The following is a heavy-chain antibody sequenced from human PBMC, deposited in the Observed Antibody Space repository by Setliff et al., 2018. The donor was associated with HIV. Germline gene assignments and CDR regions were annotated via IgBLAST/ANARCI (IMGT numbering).Heavy chain of an antibody. CDR2: IYYSGRT. CDR3: ARHGQGGIAARQSYYYYYMDV. V-gene: IGHV4-38-2*01. J-gene: IGHJ6*03. CDR1: GYSMSSSYY. D-gene: IGHD6-6*01. Sequence: SETLSLTCGVAGYSMSSSYYWGWIRQPPGKGLEWIGSIYYSGRTDYSPSLKSGVTISVDTSKNQSSLKLSSVTAADTAVYYCARHGQGGIAARQSYYYYYMDVWGKGTTVTVSS.